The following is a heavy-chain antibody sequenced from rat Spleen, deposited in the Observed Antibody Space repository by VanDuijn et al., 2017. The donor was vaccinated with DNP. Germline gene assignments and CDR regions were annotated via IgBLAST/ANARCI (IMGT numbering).Heavy chain of an antibody. CDR2: INPGSGDS. J-gene: IGHJ1*01. CDR1: GYTFTNNY. CDR3: ARGSGTYYWYFDF. V-gene: IGHV1-43*01. Sequence: QVQLQQSGAELAKPGSSVKISCKASGYTFTNNYIGWIKQTTGQGLEYIGYINPGSGDSNYSEKFKGKATLTVDKSSGTAVMQLSSLTPDDSAVYYCARGSGTYYWYFDFWGPGTMVTVSS. D-gene: IGHD5-1*01.